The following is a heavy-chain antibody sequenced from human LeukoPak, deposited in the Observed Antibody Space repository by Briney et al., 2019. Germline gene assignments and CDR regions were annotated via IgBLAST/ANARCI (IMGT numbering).Heavy chain of an antibody. J-gene: IGHJ4*02. D-gene: IGHD3-22*01. CDR1: GYTFTNYY. Sequence: ASVKVSCKASGYTFTNYYMHWVRQAPGQGLEWMGWIDPHTGDTNYSQNIQGSATMTRDTSINTAYMEFTSLGSDDTAVYYCARDPAYYYDSSGYYGFDYWGQGTLVTVSS. CDR2: IDPHTGDT. CDR3: ARDPAYYYDSSGYYGFDY. V-gene: IGHV1-2*02.